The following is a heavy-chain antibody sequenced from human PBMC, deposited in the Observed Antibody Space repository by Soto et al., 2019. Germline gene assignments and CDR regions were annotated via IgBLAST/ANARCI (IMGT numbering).Heavy chain of an antibody. CDR1: GGTFRSYA. J-gene: IGHJ6*02. CDR2: IIPMFGKP. V-gene: IGHV1-69*01. CDR3: ARSMETNYFYCMDV. Sequence: QVQLVQSGAEVREPGSSVTVSCEASGGTFRSYAINWVRQAPGQGLEWMGGIIPMFGKPNYAEKFLGRVTITADEATRTAYMEVSSLKSEETAVYYCARSMETNYFYCMDVWGLGTTVTVSS. D-gene: IGHD2-8*01.